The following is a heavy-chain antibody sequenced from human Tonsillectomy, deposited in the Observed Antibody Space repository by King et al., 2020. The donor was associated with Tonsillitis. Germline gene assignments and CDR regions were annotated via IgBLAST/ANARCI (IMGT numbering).Heavy chain of an antibody. D-gene: IGHD4-11*01. V-gene: IGHV1-18*01. J-gene: IGHJ4*02. CDR2: INVHNGNT. CDR1: GYTFYNYG. Sequence: QVQLVESEAEVKKPGASVKVSCKASGYTFYNYGITWVRQAPRQGLEWIGWINVHNGNTIYAQNFQGRVTVTTDTSTSTAYMELRSLRSDDTAVYYCARDRYSYGRGTVTTSGLFDYWGQGTLVTVSS. CDR3: ARDRYSYGRGTVTTSGLFDY.